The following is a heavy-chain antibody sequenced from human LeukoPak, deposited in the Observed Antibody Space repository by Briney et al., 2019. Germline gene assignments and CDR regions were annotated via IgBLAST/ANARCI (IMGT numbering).Heavy chain of an antibody. J-gene: IGHJ4*02. Sequence: SETLSLTCTVSGGSISSYSWSWIRQPAGKGLEWIGRIYTSGSTNYNPSLKSRVTMSVGTSKSQFSLKLSSVTAADTAIYYCARDHLYSSGWFDYWGQGTLVTVSS. CDR3: ARDHLYSSGWFDY. D-gene: IGHD6-19*01. CDR2: IYTSGST. V-gene: IGHV4-4*07. CDR1: GGSISSYS.